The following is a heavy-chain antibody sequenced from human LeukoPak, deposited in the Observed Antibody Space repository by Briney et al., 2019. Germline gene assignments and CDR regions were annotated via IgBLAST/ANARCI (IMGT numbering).Heavy chain of an antibody. J-gene: IGHJ4*02. D-gene: IGHD4-17*01. CDR2: INPNTGYT. V-gene: IGHV1-2*06. CDR3: AVSRDYGDYYFDS. CDR1: GYIFTRYY. Sequence: ASVKVSCKASGYIFTRYYLHWVRQALGQGLEWMGRINPNTGYTDYSYNFQGRVALTRDTSINTAYMEVTRLTSDDAAVYFCAVSRDYGDYYFDSWGLGTLVTVPS.